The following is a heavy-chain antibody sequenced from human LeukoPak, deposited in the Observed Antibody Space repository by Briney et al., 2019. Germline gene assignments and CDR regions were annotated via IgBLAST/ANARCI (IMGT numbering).Heavy chain of an antibody. CDR3: ARAMRIAAAEYFFDY. D-gene: IGHD6-13*01. V-gene: IGHV3-53*01. Sequence: GGSLKLSCAASGVSVSSNYMSWVRQAPGKGLEWVSVIYSGGSTYYADSVKGRFTVSRDNPKNTLYLQMHSLRAEDTAVYYCARAMRIAAAEYFFDYWGQGTLVTVSS. CDR2: IYSGGST. CDR1: GVSVSSNY. J-gene: IGHJ4*02.